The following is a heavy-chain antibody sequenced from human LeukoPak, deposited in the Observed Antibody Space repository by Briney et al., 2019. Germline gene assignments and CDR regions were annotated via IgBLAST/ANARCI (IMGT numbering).Heavy chain of an antibody. V-gene: IGHV3-48*03. CDR2: ISSSGSTI. CDR1: GFTFSSYE. D-gene: IGHD3-10*02. Sequence: GGSLRLSCAASGFTFSSYEMYWVRQAPGKGLEWVSYISSSGSTIYYADSVKGRFTISRDNAKNSLYLQMNSLRAEDTAVCYCAELGITMIGGVWGKGTTVTVSS. J-gene: IGHJ6*04. CDR3: AELGITMIGGV.